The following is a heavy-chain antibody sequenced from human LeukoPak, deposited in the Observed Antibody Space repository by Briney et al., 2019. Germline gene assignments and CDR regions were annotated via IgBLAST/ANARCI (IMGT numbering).Heavy chain of an antibody. D-gene: IGHD1-26*01. CDR1: GFTFSDYY. CDR3: ARVRGSYASDS. V-gene: IGHV3-11*01. J-gene: IGHJ4*02. Sequence: GGSLRLSCAASGFTFSDYYMSWIRQAPGKGLEWVSYISNSDSTTTYADSVKGRFTISRDNAKNSLFLRMNSLRAEDTAVYYCARVRGSYASDSWGQGTLVTVSS. CDR2: ISNSDSTT.